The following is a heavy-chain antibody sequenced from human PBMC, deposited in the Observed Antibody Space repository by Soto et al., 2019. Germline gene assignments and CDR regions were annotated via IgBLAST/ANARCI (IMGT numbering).Heavy chain of an antibody. Sequence: SATLSLTCTVSGGSISSGDYYWSWIRQPPGEGLEWIGYIYYSGSTYYNPSLKSRVTISVDTSKNQFSLKLSSVTAADTAVYYCARGFLHMGYSSSAGCWFDPWGQGTLVTVSS. V-gene: IGHV4-30-4*01. CDR1: GGSISSGDYY. CDR3: ARGFLHMGYSSSAGCWFDP. CDR2: IYYSGST. D-gene: IGHD6-13*01. J-gene: IGHJ5*02.